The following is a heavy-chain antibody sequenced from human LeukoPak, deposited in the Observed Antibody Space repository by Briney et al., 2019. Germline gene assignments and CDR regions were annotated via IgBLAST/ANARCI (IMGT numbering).Heavy chain of an antibody. CDR3: AKGRKGEFDY. V-gene: IGHV3-23*01. CDR1: GFTFSAYA. J-gene: IGHJ4*02. D-gene: IGHD3-10*01. CDR2: ISGGGTTT. Sequence: PGGSLRLSCAASGFTFSAYAMSWVRQAPGKGLEWVSAISGGGTTTYYADSVRGRFTISRDNSRSTLYLQMNSLRAEDTAVYHCAKGRKGEFDYWGKGTLVTVSS.